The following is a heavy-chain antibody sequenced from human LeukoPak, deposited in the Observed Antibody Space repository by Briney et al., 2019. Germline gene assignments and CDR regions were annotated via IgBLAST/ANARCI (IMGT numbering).Heavy chain of an antibody. J-gene: IGHJ2*01. CDR3: ARWEYGDLYSYFDL. CDR2: ISGSVDRT. Sequence: GGSLRLSCAASGFTFTNYAMSWVRQAPGKGMEWVSAISGSVDRTYYADSVKGRFTISRDNSKNTLYQQMNSLRAEDTAVYYCARWEYGDLYSYFDLWAVAPWSLSPQ. D-gene: IGHD4-17*01. V-gene: IGHV3-23*01. CDR1: GFTFTNYA.